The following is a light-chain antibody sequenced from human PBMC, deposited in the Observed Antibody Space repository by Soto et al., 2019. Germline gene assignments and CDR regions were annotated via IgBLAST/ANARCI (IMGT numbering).Light chain of an antibody. J-gene: IGKJ4*01. Sequence: EIVLTQSPATLSLSPGDRATLSCRASQSVSSYLVWYQQKPGQAPRLLIYDASNRATGIPARFSGSGSGTDFTLTISSLEPEDSAVYYCQQRSDWPLLTFGGGTKVEIK. CDR2: DAS. CDR3: QQRSDWPLLT. CDR1: QSVSSY. V-gene: IGKV3-11*01.